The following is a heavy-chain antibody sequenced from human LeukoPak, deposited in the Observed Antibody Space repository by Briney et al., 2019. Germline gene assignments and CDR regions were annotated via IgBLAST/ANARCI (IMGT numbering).Heavy chain of an antibody. CDR2: IYPGDSDT. D-gene: IGHD1-14*01. Sequence: YWSWIRQPPGKGLEWMGIIYPGDSDTRYSPSFQGQVTISADKSISTAYLQWSSLKASDTAMYYCAITRSHDAFDIWGQGTMVTVSS. J-gene: IGHJ3*02. CDR3: AITRSHDAFDI. V-gene: IGHV5-51*01. CDR1: YW.